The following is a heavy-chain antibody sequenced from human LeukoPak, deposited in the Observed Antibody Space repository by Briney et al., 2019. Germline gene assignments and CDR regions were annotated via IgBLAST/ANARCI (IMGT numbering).Heavy chain of an antibody. CDR1: GYSFTNYA. Sequence: ASVKVSCKAFGYSFTNYAINWVRQAPGQGLEWMGWISAYNGNTNYAQKLQGRVTMTTDTSTSTAYMELRSLRSDDTAVYYRARDRYHYDYVWGSYRPNAFDIWGQGTMVTVSS. D-gene: IGHD3-16*02. CDR3: ARDRYHYDYVWGSYRPNAFDI. CDR2: ISAYNGNT. J-gene: IGHJ3*02. V-gene: IGHV1-18*01.